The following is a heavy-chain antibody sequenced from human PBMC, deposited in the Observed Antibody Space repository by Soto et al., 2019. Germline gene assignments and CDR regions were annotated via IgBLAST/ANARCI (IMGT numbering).Heavy chain of an antibody. V-gene: IGHV1-18*01. Sequence: GASVKVSCKASEYTFSNYGITWVRQAPGQPLEWLGWISLYSDGTNYAQKFQGRVSMTTDTSTTTAYMELRSLRSDDTAVYYRARVVPGAEAWFGPWGQGTLVTVSS. CDR2: ISLYSDGT. D-gene: IGHD2-2*01. CDR1: EYTFSNYG. CDR3: ARVVPGAEAWFGP. J-gene: IGHJ5*02.